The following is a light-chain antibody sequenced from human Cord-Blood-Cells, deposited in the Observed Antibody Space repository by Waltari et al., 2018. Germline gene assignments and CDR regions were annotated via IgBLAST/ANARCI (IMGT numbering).Light chain of an antibody. CDR3: QQYYSTPRT. CDR2: WAS. Sequence: DIVMTQSPDSLAVSLGERATINCKSSPSVLYSSNNKNYLAWYQQKPGQPPKLLIYWASTRESGVPDRFSGSGSGTDFTLTISSLQAEDVAVYYCQQYYSTPRTFGQRTKVEIK. V-gene: IGKV4-1*01. CDR1: PSVLYSSNNKNY. J-gene: IGKJ1*01.